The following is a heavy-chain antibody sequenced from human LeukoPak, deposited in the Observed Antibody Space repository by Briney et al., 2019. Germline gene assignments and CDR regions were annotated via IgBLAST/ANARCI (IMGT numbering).Heavy chain of an antibody. CDR3: ARVRSVRGYDSGGYQMGYFDY. Sequence: SETLSLTCTVSGGSISSYYWSWIRQPAGKGLEWIGRIYTSGSTNYNPSLKSRVTISVDKSKKQFSLKLSSVTAAVTAVYYCARVRSVRGYDSGGYQMGYFDYWGQGTLVTVSS. J-gene: IGHJ4*02. CDR1: GGSISSYY. CDR2: IYTSGST. D-gene: IGHD3-22*01. V-gene: IGHV4-4*07.